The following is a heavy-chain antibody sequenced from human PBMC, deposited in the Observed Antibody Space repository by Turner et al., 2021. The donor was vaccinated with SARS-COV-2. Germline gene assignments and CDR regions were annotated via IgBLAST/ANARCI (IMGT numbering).Heavy chain of an antibody. CDR3: ATRVYDILTGLELGYFDY. V-gene: IGHV1-69*02. Sequence: QVQLVQSGAEVKMPGSSVKVSCKASRGTFSSYTISWVRQAPGQGPEWMGRIIPILGRANYAQKFQGRVTITADKSTSTAYMEVSSLRSEDTAVYYCATRVYDILTGLELGYFDYWGQGTLVTVSS. J-gene: IGHJ4*02. D-gene: IGHD3-9*01. CDR1: RGTFSSYT. CDR2: IIPILGRA.